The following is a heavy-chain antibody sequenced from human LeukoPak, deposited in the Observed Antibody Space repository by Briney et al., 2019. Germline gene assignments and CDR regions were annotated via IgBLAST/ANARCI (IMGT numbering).Heavy chain of an antibody. CDR3: AKDGRTWVY. V-gene: IGHV3-7*03. CDR2: IQPDGNGR. CDR1: GFTFGDYY. D-gene: IGHD7-27*01. J-gene: IGHJ4*02. Sequence: PGGSLRLSCAASGFTFGDYYMSWVRQAPGKGLEWVANIQPDGNGRKYVDSVKGRFTISRGNAKNSLYLQMNSLRAEDTAVYYCAKDGRTWVYWGQGTLVTVSS.